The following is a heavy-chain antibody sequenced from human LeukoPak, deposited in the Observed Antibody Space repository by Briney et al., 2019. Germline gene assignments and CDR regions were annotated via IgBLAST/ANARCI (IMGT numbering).Heavy chain of an antibody. CDR3: ARMHDGSYSPPSNWFDP. V-gene: IGHV4-39*07. D-gene: IGHD1-26*01. Sequence: PSETLSPTCTVSGASITSTNYYWGWIRQPPGKGLEWIASLYFGGPPHYNPSLKSRVTISVDTSKNQFSLKLSSVTAADTAVYYCARMHDGSYSPPSNWFDPWGQGTLVTVSS. J-gene: IGHJ5*02. CDR2: LYFGGPP. CDR1: GASITSTNYY.